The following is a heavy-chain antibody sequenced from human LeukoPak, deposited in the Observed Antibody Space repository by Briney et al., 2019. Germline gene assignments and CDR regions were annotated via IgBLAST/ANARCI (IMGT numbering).Heavy chain of an antibody. J-gene: IGHJ4*02. Sequence: GASVKVSCKASGGTFSSYAISWVRQAPGQGLEWMGWINPNSGGTNYAQKFQGRVTMTRDTSISTAYMELSRLRSDDTAVYYCARAARLGFEVGDWGQGTLVTVSS. CDR3: ARAARLGFEVGD. D-gene: IGHD6-6*01. CDR1: GGTFSSYA. V-gene: IGHV1-2*02. CDR2: INPNSGGT.